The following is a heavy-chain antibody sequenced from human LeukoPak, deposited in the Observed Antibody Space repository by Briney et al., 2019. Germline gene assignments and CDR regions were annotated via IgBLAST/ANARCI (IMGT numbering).Heavy chain of an antibody. V-gene: IGHV1-46*01. J-gene: IGHJ5*02. Sequence: ASVKVSCKASGYTFTSYYMHWVRQAPGQGLEWMEIINPSGGSTSYAQKFQGRVTMTRDMSTSTVYMELSSLRSDDTAVYYCARGTMITMIVAHLNWFDPWGQGTLVTVSS. CDR2: INPSGGST. CDR3: ARGTMITMIVAHLNWFDP. D-gene: IGHD3-22*01. CDR1: GYTFTSYY.